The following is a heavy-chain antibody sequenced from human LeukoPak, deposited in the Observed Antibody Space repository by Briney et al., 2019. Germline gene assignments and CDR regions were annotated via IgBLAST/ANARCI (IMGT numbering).Heavy chain of an antibody. CDR3: AKLYYDFWSGYSPLDY. CDR2: ISYDGSNK. V-gene: IGHV3-30*18. CDR1: GFTFSSYG. J-gene: IGHJ4*02. Sequence: PGRSLRLSCAASGFTFSSYGMHWVRQAPGKGLEWVAVISYDGSNKHYADSVKGRFTISRDNSKNTLYLQMNSLRAEDTAVYYCAKLYYDFWSGYSPLDYWGQGTLVTVSS. D-gene: IGHD3-3*01.